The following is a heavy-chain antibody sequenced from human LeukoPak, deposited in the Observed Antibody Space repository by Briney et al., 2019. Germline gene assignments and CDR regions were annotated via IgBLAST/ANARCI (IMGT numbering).Heavy chain of an antibody. CDR3: ARGVVQLWLLGYYYYMDV. V-gene: IGHV4-59*01. J-gene: IGHJ6*03. CDR1: GGSISSYY. CDR2: IYYSGST. Sequence: SETLSLTCTVSGGSISSYYWSWIRQPPGKGLEWIGYIYYSGSTNYNPSLKSRVTISVDTSKNQFSLKLSSVTAADTAVYYCARGVVQLWLLGYYYYMDVWGKGTTVTISS. D-gene: IGHD5-18*01.